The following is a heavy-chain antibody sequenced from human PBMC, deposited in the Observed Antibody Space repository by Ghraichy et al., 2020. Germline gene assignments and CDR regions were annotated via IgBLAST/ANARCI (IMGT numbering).Heavy chain of an antibody. Sequence: SETLSLTCTVSGGSISSGDYYWRWIRQPPGKGLEWIGYIYFSGSTYYNPSLKSRVTISLDTSKNQLSLKLTPVTAADAAVYYCARVRVGYGTYHYGMDVWGQGTTVTVSS. CDR2: IYFSGST. CDR1: GGSISSGDYY. CDR3: ARVRVGYGTYHYGMDV. D-gene: IGHD5-18*01. J-gene: IGHJ6*02. V-gene: IGHV4-30-4*01.